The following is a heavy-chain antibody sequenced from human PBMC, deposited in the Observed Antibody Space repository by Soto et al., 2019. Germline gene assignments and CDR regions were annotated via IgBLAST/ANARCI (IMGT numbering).Heavy chain of an antibody. CDR1: GASVTRATSY. D-gene: IGHD4-17*01. V-gene: IGHV4-61*01. J-gene: IGHJ4*02. Sequence: SATLSLTCSVSGASVTRATSYWSWIRQPPGGGLEWIAYIYHTGSTTYNPSLRSRVTISLDTSKNQFSLRLNSVTAADTAIYYCAKRGPAYGDYNEVWGQGTLVTVSS. CDR2: IYHTGST. CDR3: AKRGPAYGDYNEV.